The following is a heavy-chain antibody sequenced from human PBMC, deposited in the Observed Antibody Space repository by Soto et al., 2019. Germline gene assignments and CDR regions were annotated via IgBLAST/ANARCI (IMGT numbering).Heavy chain of an antibody. CDR3: ARSIVVVPAEYMDV. J-gene: IGHJ6*03. Sequence: VGSLRLSCAASGFTFSDYYMSWIRQAPGKGLEWVSYISSSSSYTNYADSVKGRFTISRDNAKNSLYLQMNSLRAEDTAVYYCARSIVVVPAEYMDVWGKGTTVTVSS. D-gene: IGHD2-2*01. CDR1: GFTFSDYY. V-gene: IGHV3-11*06. CDR2: ISSSSSYT.